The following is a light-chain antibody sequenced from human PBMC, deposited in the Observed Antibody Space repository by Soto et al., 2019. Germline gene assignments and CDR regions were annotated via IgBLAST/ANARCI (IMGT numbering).Light chain of an antibody. V-gene: IGKV3-15*01. J-gene: IGKJ1*01. CDR1: QSVSSN. CDR3: QQYGNSGT. CDR2: GAS. Sequence: EIVMTQSPATLSVSPGERATLSCRASQSVSSNLAWYQQKPGQAPRLLIYGASTRATGIPARFSGSGSGTDFTLTISRLEPEDFAVYYCQQYGNSGTFGQGTKVDIK.